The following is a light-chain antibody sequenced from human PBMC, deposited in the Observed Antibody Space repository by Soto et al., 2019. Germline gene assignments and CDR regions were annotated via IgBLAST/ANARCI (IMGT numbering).Light chain of an antibody. CDR3: QQANSFPLT. CDR1: QDISNY. V-gene: IGKV1-33*01. J-gene: IGKJ4*01. Sequence: DVQMTQSPSSLSASVGDRVTITCQAIQDISNYLNWYQQKPGKAPKLLIYDASNLETGVPSRFSGSGSGTDFTFTISSLQPEDFAIYYCQQANSFPLTFGGGTKVDIK. CDR2: DAS.